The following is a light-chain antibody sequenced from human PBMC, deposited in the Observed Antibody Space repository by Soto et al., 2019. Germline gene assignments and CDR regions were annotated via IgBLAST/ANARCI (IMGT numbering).Light chain of an antibody. CDR1: QSLLYSNRYNY. V-gene: IGKV2-28*01. CDR3: METLQVPHT. J-gene: IGKJ2*01. CDR2: LGS. Sequence: DIVMTQSPLSLPVTPGEPASISCRSSQSLLYSNRYNYLDWYLQKPGQSPQLLIYLGSNRASGVPDRFSGSGSGTDFTLKISRVEAEDVGVYYCMETLQVPHTFGQGTKLEIK.